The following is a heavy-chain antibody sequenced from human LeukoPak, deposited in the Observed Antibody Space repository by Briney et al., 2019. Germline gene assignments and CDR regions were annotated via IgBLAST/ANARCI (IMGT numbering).Heavy chain of an antibody. Sequence: GESLRLSCAASGFSFSNYWMSWVRQGPEKGLEWVANIKEDGSARYYADSVKGRFTISRDNAKNSLYLQMDSLRVEDTAVYYCARDQGLSVYWGQETLVTVSS. CDR2: IKEDGSAR. J-gene: IGHJ4*02. D-gene: IGHD3-16*01. V-gene: IGHV3-7*01. CDR1: GFSFSNYW. CDR3: ARDQGLSVY.